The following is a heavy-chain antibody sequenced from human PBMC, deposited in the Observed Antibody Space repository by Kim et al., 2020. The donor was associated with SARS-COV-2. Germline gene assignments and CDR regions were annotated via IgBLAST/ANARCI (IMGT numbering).Heavy chain of an antibody. CDR2: ISGSGGST. Sequence: GGSLRLSCAASGFTFSSYAMSWVRQAPGKGLEWVSAISGSGGSTYYADSVKGRFTISRDNSKNTLYLQMNSLRAEDTAVYYCAKGEYSGYDRIYFDYWGQGTLVTVSS. V-gene: IGHV3-23*01. D-gene: IGHD5-12*01. CDR1: GFTFSSYA. CDR3: AKGEYSGYDRIYFDY. J-gene: IGHJ4*02.